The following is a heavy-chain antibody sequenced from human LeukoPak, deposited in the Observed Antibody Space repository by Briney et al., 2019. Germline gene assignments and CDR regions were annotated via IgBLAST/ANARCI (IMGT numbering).Heavy chain of an antibody. V-gene: IGHV1-8*01. D-gene: IGHD1-26*01. CDR2: MNPNSGYA. Sequence: APVKVSCKASGYIFTSFDINWVRQATGQGLEWLGWMNPNSGYAENAQKFRGRLTITRDTSINTAYVELGSLTSDDTAVYYCARGPSGATSYYMDVWAKGTTVTVSS. CDR3: ARGPSGATSYYMDV. J-gene: IGHJ6*03. CDR1: GYIFTSFD.